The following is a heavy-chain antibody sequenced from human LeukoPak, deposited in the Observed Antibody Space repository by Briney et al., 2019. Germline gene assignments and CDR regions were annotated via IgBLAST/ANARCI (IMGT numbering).Heavy chain of an antibody. CDR1: GYTFTSYG. D-gene: IGHD3-22*01. CDR3: ARDLPSRNYYDSSGYFDY. CDR2: ISAYNGNT. J-gene: IGHJ4*02. Sequence: GASVKVSCKASGYTFTSYGISWARQAPGQGLEWMGWISAYNGNTNYAQKLQGRVTMTTDTSTSTAYMELRSLRSDDTAVYYCARDLPSRNYYDSSGYFDYWGQGTLVTVSS. V-gene: IGHV1-18*01.